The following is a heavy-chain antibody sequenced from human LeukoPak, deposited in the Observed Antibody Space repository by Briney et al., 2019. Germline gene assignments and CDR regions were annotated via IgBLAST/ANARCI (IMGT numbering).Heavy chain of an antibody. CDR1: GVSISSSSYY. D-gene: IGHD5-18*01. CDR2: IYYSGSP. J-gene: IGHJ4*02. V-gene: IGHV4-39*01. Sequence: SETLSLTCTVSGVSISSSSYYWGWLRQPPGKGLEWIGRIYYSGSPYYNPSLKSRVTISVDTSKNQLSLKLSSVTAADTAVYYCARLEAAMGVFDYWGQGTLVTVSS. CDR3: ARLEAAMGVFDY.